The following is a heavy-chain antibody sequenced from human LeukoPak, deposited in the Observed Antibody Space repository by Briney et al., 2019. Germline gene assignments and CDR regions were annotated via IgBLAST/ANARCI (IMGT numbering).Heavy chain of an antibody. CDR3: AIIPRAAAGPSARSPFHY. J-gene: IGHJ4*02. Sequence: GGSLRLSCAASGFTFDDCAMHWVRQAPGKGLEWVSGISWNSGSIGYADSVKGRFTISRDNAKNSLYLQMNSLRAEDTAVYYCAIIPRAAAGPSARSPFHYWGQGTLVTVSS. V-gene: IGHV3-9*01. D-gene: IGHD6-13*01. CDR2: ISWNSGSI. CDR1: GFTFDDCA.